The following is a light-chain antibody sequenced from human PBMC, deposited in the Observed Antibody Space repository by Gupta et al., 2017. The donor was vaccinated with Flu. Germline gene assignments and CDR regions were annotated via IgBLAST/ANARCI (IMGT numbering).Light chain of an antibody. V-gene: IGLV1-40*01. CDR1: NSDIGAGYD. J-gene: IGLJ1*01. CDR3: QSYDNSLRIVV. CDR2: GNT. Sequence: SVLPPPPSVSVAPGQRVTISCSGSNSDIGAGYDVHWYQQLPGAVPKVLIYGNTYRPSVVPDRFSGSKSVTSGSLVITGLHAEEDADYYCQSYDNSLRIVVFGTGTKVTVL.